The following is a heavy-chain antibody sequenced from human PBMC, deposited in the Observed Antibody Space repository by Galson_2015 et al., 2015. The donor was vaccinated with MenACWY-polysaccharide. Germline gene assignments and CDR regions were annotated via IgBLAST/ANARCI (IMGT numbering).Heavy chain of an antibody. D-gene: IGHD5-18*01. CDR1: GFSVSDTY. J-gene: IGHJ4*02. CDR3: TRTLVTLGFDS. CDR2: VHPGGNS. Sequence: SLRLSCAVSGFSVSDTYMSWVRQAQGKGLEWVSVVHPGGNSYHANSVEGRFTISRDTSKNTVDLQMSSLRGDDTAVYYCTRTLVTLGFDSWGQGTPVTVSS. V-gene: IGHV3-53*01.